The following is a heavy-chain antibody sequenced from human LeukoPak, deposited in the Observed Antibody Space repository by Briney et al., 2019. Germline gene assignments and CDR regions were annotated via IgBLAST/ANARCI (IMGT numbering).Heavy chain of an antibody. J-gene: IGHJ4*02. CDR2: IYSDGRT. D-gene: IGHD3-22*01. CDR3: ARDLGYYYDSSGYPYYFDY. CDR1: GFIVGHNY. V-gene: IGHV3-53*01. Sequence: PGGSLRLSCAASGFIVGHNYMSWVRQAPGKGLEWVSVIYSDGRTYYADSVKGRFTISRDNSKNTLYLHMNSLRAEDTAVCYCARDLGYYYDSSGYPYYFDYWGQGTLVTVSS.